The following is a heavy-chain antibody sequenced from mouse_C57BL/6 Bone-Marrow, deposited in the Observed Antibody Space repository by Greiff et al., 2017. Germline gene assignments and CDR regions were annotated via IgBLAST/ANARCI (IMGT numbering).Heavy chain of an antibody. CDR2: IYPGSGST. CDR1: GYTFTSYW. D-gene: IGHD2-5*01. Sequence: QVQLQQPGAELVKPGASVKMSCKASGYTFTSYWITWVKQRPGQGLEWIGDIYPGSGSTNYNEKFKSKATLTVEPSSSTAYMQLSSLTSEDSAVYYCARPYYSNYWYFDVWGTGTTVTVSS. V-gene: IGHV1-55*01. J-gene: IGHJ1*03. CDR3: ARPYYSNYWYFDV.